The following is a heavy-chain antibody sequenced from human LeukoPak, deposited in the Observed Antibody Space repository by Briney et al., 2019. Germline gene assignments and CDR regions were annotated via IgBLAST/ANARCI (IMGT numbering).Heavy chain of an antibody. CDR2: MNPNSGNT. CDR3: AREGRYYYYYMDV. CDR1: GYTFTSYD. Sequence: ASVKVSCKASGYTFTSYDINWVRQATGQGLGWMGWMNPNSGNTGYAQKLQGRVTMTTDTSTSTAYMELRSLRSDDTAVYYCAREGRYYYYYMDVWGKGTTATVSS. J-gene: IGHJ6*03. V-gene: IGHV1-8*01.